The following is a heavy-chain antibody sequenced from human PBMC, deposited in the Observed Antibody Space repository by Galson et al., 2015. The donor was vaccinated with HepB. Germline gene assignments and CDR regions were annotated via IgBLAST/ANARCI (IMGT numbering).Heavy chain of an antibody. V-gene: IGHV3-21*01. J-gene: IGHJ6*02. CDR3: ARDNCSSGWYGNYYYYYGMDV. Sequence: SLRLSCAASGFTFSSYSMNWVRQAPGKGLEWVSSISSSSSYIYYADSVKGRFTISRDNAKNSLYLQMNSLRAEDTAVYYCARDNCSSGWYGNYYYYYGMDVWGQGTTVTVSS. D-gene: IGHD6-19*01. CDR2: ISSSSSYI. CDR1: GFTFSSYS.